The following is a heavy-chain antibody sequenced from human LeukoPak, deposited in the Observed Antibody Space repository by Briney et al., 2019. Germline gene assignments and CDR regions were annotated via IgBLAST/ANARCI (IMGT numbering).Heavy chain of an antibody. CDR3: AKGAVAAAAGTIDY. D-gene: IGHD6-13*01. J-gene: IGHJ4*02. CDR1: GFTFDDYA. V-gene: IGHV3-9*03. Sequence: TGGSLRLSCAASGFTFDDYAMHWVRHAPGKGLEWVSGISWNSGSIGYADSVKGRFTISRDNAKNSLYLQMNSLRAEDMALYYCAKGAVAAAAGTIDYWGQGTLVTVSS. CDR2: ISWNSGSI.